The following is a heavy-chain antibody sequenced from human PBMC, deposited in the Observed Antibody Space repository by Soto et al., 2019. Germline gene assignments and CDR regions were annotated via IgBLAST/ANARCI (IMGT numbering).Heavy chain of an antibody. CDR3: AHAGDYDLLSFDH. Sequence: QITLKGSGPPLVRPAQTLTLTCAFSGFSLTTTHMGVAWIRQPPGKALEWLALIYWDDDKRYSPSLKNRLAISKDTSRNRVVLTITNMNPEDTGTYFCAHAGDYDLLSFDHWGPGTLVTVSS. V-gene: IGHV2-5*02. CDR2: IYWDDDK. D-gene: IGHD4-17*01. CDR1: GFSLTTTHMG. J-gene: IGHJ4*02.